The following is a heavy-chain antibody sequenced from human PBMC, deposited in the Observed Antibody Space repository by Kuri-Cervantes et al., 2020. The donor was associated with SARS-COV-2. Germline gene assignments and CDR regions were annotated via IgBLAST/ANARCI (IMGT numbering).Heavy chain of an antibody. CDR2: IDWKGGTT. J-gene: IGHJ4*02. CDR3: ARDSDSGDFGYDF. CDR1: GFTFSLYA. D-gene: IGHD4-17*01. V-gene: IGHV3-20*01. Sequence: GGSLRLSCAASGFTFSLYAMNWVRQAPGKGLEWVSQIDWKGGTTSYADSVKGRFTISRDNAKKSLYLEMNSLRIEDTALYHCARDSDSGDFGYDFWGQGTLVTVSS.